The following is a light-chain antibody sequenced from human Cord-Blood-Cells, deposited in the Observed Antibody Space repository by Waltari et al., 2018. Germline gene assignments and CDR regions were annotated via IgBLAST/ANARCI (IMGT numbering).Light chain of an antibody. CDR1: QSVSSY. CDR2: DAS. Sequence: EIVLTQSPATLSLSPGERATLSCRASQSVSSYLAWYQQKPGQAPRLPIYDASNRATGIPARVSGSGSGTDFTLTISGLEPEDFAVYYCQQRSNWPPITVGQGTRLEIK. V-gene: IGKV3-11*01. CDR3: QQRSNWPPIT. J-gene: IGKJ5*01.